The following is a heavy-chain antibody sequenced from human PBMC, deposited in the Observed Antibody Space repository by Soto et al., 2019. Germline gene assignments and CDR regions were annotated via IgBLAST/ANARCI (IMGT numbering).Heavy chain of an antibody. D-gene: IGHD4-17*01. Sequence: QVQLEESGPGLVKPSGTLSLTCGVSGGSISSLYWWSWVRQSPGKGLESIGEIYHSGDTKYNPSLRSLVTVSVDKSKNHVSLKLSSVTAADTSVYYCARQLYGDYHYFDYWGQGTLVTVSS. V-gene: IGHV4-4*02. CDR2: IYHSGDT. CDR3: ARQLYGDYHYFDY. CDR1: GGSISSLYW. J-gene: IGHJ4*02.